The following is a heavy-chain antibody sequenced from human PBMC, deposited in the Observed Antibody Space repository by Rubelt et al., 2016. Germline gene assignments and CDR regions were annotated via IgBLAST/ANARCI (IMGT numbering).Heavy chain of an antibody. J-gene: IGHJ6*02. D-gene: IGHD6-6*01. CDR2: INPSGGST. CDR3: AGRIAARQRLVYYYYGMDV. Sequence: VRQAPGQGLEWMGIINPSGGSTSYAQKFQGRVTITADKSTSTAYMELSSLRSEDTAVYYCAGRIAARQRLVYYYYGMDVWGQGTTVTVSS. V-gene: IGHV1-46*01.